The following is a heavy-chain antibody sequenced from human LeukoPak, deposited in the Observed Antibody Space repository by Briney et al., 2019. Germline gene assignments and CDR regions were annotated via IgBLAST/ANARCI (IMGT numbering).Heavy chain of an antibody. Sequence: PGGSLRLSCAASGFTFSGYSMNWVRQAPGKGLEWVSSISSSSSYIYYADSVEGRFTISRDNAKNSLYLQMNSLRAEDTAVYYCARPYSSGWYVDYWGQGTLVTVSS. D-gene: IGHD6-19*01. CDR3: ARPYSSGWYVDY. CDR2: ISSSSSYI. V-gene: IGHV3-21*01. J-gene: IGHJ4*02. CDR1: GFTFSGYS.